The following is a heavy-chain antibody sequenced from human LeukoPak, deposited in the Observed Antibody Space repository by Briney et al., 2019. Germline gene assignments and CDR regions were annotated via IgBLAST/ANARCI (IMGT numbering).Heavy chain of an antibody. D-gene: IGHD3-22*01. CDR3: ARGGTMIVVVTTRAFDI. CDR2: INHSGST. V-gene: IGHV4-34*01. Sequence: SETLSLTCAVYGGAFSGYYWSWIRQPPGKGLEWIGEINHSGSTNYNPSLKSRVTISVATSKDQFSLKLSSVTAADTAVYYCARGGTMIVVVTTRAFDIWGQGTMVTVSS. CDR1: GGAFSGYY. J-gene: IGHJ3*02.